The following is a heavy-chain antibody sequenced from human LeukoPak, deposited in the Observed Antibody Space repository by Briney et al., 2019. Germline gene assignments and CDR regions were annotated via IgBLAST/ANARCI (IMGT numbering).Heavy chain of an antibody. D-gene: IGHD2-15*01. J-gene: IGHJ6*01. V-gene: IGHV3-30*18. CDR3: AKDEKLLLQLYYYYGMDV. Sequence: GWSLRLSCAASGFTFSSYGMHWVRQAPGKGLEGVAVISYDGSNKYYADSVKARFTISRDNSKNTLSLQMNSLRAEDTAVYYCAKDEKLLLQLYYYYGMDVWGQGTTVTVSS. CDR1: GFTFSSYG. CDR2: ISYDGSNK.